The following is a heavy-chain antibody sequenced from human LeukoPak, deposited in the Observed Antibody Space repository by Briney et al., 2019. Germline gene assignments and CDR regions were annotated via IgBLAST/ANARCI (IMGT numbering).Heavy chain of an antibody. Sequence: GGSLRLSCAASGFTFSSYWMHWVRQAPWKGLVWVSRINSDGSSTSYADSVKGRFTISRDNAKNTLYLQMNSLRAEDTAVYYCARPDHYYDSSGYSSWFDPWGQGTLVTVSS. J-gene: IGHJ5*02. CDR1: GFTFSSYW. CDR3: ARPDHYYDSSGYSSWFDP. V-gene: IGHV3-74*01. D-gene: IGHD3-22*01. CDR2: INSDGSST.